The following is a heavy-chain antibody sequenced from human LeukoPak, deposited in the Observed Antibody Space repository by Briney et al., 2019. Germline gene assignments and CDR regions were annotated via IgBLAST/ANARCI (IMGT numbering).Heavy chain of an antibody. V-gene: IGHV4-34*01. D-gene: IGHD3-10*01. CDR2: INHSGST. Sequence: SETLSLTCAVYGGSFSGYYWSWIRQPPGKGLEWIGEINHSGSTNYNPSLKSRVTISVDTSKNQFSLKLSSVTAADTAVYYCARDLGVHWYLDLWGRGTLVTVSS. CDR3: ARDLGVHWYLDL. CDR1: GGSFSGYY. J-gene: IGHJ2*01.